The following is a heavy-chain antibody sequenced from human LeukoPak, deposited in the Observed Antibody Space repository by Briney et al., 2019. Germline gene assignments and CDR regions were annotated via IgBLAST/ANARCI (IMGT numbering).Heavy chain of an antibody. CDR2: ISYDGSIR. Sequence: GGSLRLSCAASGFTFSSYAMHWVRQAPGKGLEWVAVISYDGSIRYYADSVKGRFTISRDNSKNTLYLQMNSLRAEDTAVYYCARVYYYGSGSYGFDPWGQGTLVTVSS. CDR3: ARVYYYGSGSYGFDP. D-gene: IGHD3-10*01. V-gene: IGHV3-30-3*01. J-gene: IGHJ5*02. CDR1: GFTFSSYA.